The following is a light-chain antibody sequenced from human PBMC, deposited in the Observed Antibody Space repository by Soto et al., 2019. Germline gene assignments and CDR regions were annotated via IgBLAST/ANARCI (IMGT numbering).Light chain of an antibody. CDR3: QQYNSYPLT. J-gene: IGKJ4*01. CDR1: QSISSW. CDR2: KAS. V-gene: IGKV1-5*03. Sequence: DIPRTQSPSTLSASVGDRVTITCRASQSISSWLAWYQQKPGKAPNLLIYKASSLESGVPSRFSGSGSGTEFTLTISSLQPDDFTTYYCQQYNSYPLTFGGGNKVEIK.